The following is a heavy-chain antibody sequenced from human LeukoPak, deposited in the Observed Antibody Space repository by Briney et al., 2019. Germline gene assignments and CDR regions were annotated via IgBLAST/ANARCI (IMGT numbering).Heavy chain of an antibody. V-gene: IGHV3-7*01. Sequence: PGGSLRLSCAASGFTFSSYWMSWVRQAPGKGLEWVANIKQDGSEKYYVDSVKGRFTISRDNAKNSLYLQMNSLRAEDTAVYYCASFRYFDWLYFDYWGQGTLATVSS. CDR1: GFTFSSYW. J-gene: IGHJ4*02. CDR2: IKQDGSEK. CDR3: ASFRYFDWLYFDY. D-gene: IGHD3-9*01.